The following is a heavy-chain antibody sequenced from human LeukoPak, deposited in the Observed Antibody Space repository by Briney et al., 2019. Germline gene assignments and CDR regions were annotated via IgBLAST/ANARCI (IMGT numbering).Heavy chain of an antibody. Sequence: GGSLRLSCAASGFTFSSYGMHWVRQAPGKGLEWVAVISYDGSNKYYADSVKGRFTISRDNSKNTLYLQMNSLRAEDTAVYYCAKTPGCYDSSGLDYWGQGTLVTVSS. D-gene: IGHD3-22*01. CDR1: GFTFSSYG. CDR2: ISYDGSNK. J-gene: IGHJ4*02. CDR3: AKTPGCYDSSGLDY. V-gene: IGHV3-30*18.